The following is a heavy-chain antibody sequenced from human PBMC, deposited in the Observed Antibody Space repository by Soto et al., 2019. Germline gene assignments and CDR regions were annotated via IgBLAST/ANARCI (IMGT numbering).Heavy chain of an antibody. J-gene: IGHJ4*02. Sequence: QVQLVESGGGVVQPGRSLRLSCAASGFTFSSYAMHWVRQAPGKGLEWVAVISYDGSNKYYADSVKGRFTISRDKSKNTLYLQMNSLRAEDTAVYYCARDALEWLGSFDYWGQGTLVTVSS. CDR3: ARDALEWLGSFDY. CDR1: GFTFSSYA. D-gene: IGHD6-19*01. CDR2: ISYDGSNK. V-gene: IGHV3-30-3*01.